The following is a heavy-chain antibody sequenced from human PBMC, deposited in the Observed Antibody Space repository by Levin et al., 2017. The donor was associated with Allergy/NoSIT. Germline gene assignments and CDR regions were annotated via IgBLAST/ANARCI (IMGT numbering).Heavy chain of an antibody. CDR3: ARAVAVAGTLDYFDY. V-gene: IGHV3-21*01. CDR2: ISSSSSYI. CDR1: GFTFSSYS. D-gene: IGHD6-19*01. Sequence: PGGSLRLSCAASGFTFSSYSMNWVRQAPGKGLEWVSSISSSSSYIYYADSVKGRFTISRDNAKNSLYLQMNSLRAEDTAVYYCARAVAVAGTLDYFDYWGQGTLVTVSS. J-gene: IGHJ4*02.